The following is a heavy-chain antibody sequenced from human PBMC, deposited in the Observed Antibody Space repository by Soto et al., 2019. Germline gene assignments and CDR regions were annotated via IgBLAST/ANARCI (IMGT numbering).Heavy chain of an antibody. V-gene: IGHV3-23*01. Sequence: EVQLLESGGGLVQPGGSLRLSCAASRFTFSSFAMTWVRQAPGKGLEWVSSINPGGTSTYYADSVKGRFTISRDNSMNTLYLQMNSLRADDTAMYYCAKDPTFVVISTSHFAMDVWGQGTTVTVSS. D-gene: IGHD3-22*01. J-gene: IGHJ6*02. CDR2: INPGGTST. CDR3: AKDPTFVVISTSHFAMDV. CDR1: RFTFSSFA.